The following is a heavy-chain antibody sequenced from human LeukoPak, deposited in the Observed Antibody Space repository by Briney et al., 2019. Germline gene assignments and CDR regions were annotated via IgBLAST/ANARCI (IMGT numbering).Heavy chain of an antibody. J-gene: IGHJ6*02. D-gene: IGHD6-13*01. Sequence: PGGSLRLSCAASGFTFSDYYMSWIRQAPGQGLEWVSYISSSSSYTNYEDPVKGRFTISRDNAKNSLYLQMNSRRAEDTAVYYCARSYGVAAEYGMDVWGQGTTVTVSS. V-gene: IGHV3-11*03. CDR1: GFTFSDYY. CDR2: ISSSSSYT. CDR3: ARSYGVAAEYGMDV.